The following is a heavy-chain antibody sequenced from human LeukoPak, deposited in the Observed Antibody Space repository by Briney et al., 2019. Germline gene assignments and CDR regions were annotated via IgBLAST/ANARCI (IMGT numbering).Heavy chain of an antibody. V-gene: IGHV4-59*01. CDR1: GDSISSYY. J-gene: IGHJ4*02. D-gene: IGHD3-10*01. CDR3: ARASGADRPSDY. CDR2: ISYIGST. Sequence: NPSETLSLTCTVSGDSISSYYCNWIRQPPGQRPEWIGYISYIGSTNYHPSLKRRVTMSVDLSKNQFSLKLSSVTAADTAVYYCARASGADRPSDYWGQGTLVTVSS.